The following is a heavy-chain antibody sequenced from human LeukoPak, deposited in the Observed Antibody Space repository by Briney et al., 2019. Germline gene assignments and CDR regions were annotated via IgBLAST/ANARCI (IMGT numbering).Heavy chain of an antibody. J-gene: IGHJ6*03. D-gene: IGHD1-1*01. V-gene: IGHV3-20*04. Sequence: GGSLRLSCAASGFTFDDYGMSWVRQAPGKGLEWVSGINWNGGSTGYADSVKGRFTISRDNAKNSLCLQMNSLRAEDTALYYCARGQLEARNYYYYMDVWAKGPRSPSP. CDR3: ARGQLEARNYYYYMDV. CDR1: GFTFDDYG. CDR2: INWNGGST.